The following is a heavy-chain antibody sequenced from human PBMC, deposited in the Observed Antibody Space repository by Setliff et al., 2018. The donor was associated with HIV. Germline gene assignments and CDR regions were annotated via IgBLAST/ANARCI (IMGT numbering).Heavy chain of an antibody. CDR1: GGFITNDGYY. J-gene: IGHJ6*03. V-gene: IGHV4-31*03. Sequence: SETLSLTCTVSGGFITNDGYYWTWIRHRPGKGLEWIGYIYFNGNTHYNPSLEGRVTMSVDTSKKQFSLMLTSVTAADTAVYYCARGVVDYDFWSGSGDYYYMDVWGKGTTVTVSS. CDR3: ARGVVDYDFWSGSGDYYYMDV. D-gene: IGHD3-3*01. CDR2: IYFNGNT.